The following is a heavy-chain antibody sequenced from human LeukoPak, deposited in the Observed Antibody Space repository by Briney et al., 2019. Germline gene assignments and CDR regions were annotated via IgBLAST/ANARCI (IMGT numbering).Heavy chain of an antibody. V-gene: IGHV4-39*07. J-gene: IGHJ4*02. D-gene: IGHD1-14*01. Sequence: SETLSLTCTVSSGSISTSNYYWGWVRQPPGKALEWIGNIFYSGSTYYSPSLKSRVTMSVDTSKNQFSLKLTSVTAADTAVYYCARVLHRFSHYADYWGQGTLVTVSS. CDR2: IFYSGST. CDR3: ARVLHRFSHYADY. CDR1: SGSISTSNYY.